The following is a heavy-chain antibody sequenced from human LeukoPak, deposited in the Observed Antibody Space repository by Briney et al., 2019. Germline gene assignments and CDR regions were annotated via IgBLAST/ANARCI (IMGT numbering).Heavy chain of an antibody. Sequence: SETLSLTCGVSGGSFSGYYWSWIRQSPGKGLEWIGEINESGSTNYNPSLKSRVTISVDTSKNQLSLKLSSVTAADTAVYYCARGWGRKYQLLWGLGHYFDYWGQGTTVTVSS. CDR1: GGSFSGYY. D-gene: IGHD2-2*01. CDR3: ARGWGRKYQLLWGLGHYFDY. CDR2: INESGST. V-gene: IGHV4-34*01. J-gene: IGHJ4*03.